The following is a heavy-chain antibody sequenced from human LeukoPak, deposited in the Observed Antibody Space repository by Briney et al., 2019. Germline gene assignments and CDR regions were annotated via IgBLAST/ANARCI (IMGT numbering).Heavy chain of an antibody. D-gene: IGHD3-10*01. CDR1: GFTFSDYY. Sequence: PGRSLRLSCAASGFTFSDYYMSWVRQAPGKGLEWVSYISSSGSTIYYADSVKGRFTISRDNAKNSLYLQMNSLRAEDTAVYFCARDRVLGSGRSDFWGQGTLVTVST. CDR3: ARDRVLGSGRSDF. CDR2: ISSSGSTI. J-gene: IGHJ4*02. V-gene: IGHV3-11*01.